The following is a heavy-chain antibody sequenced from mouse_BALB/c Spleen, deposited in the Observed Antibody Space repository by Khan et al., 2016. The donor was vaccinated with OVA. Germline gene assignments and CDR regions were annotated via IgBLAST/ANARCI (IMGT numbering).Heavy chain of an antibody. CDR2: IYPSDSYT. V-gene: IGHV1-69*02. CDR1: GYTFTNYW. CDR3: SREVRLHYYAMDY. Sequence: QVQLQQPGTELVRPGASMKLSCKASGYTFTNYWINWVKQRPGQGLEWIGNIYPSDSYTNYNQKFKDKATLTVDESSSTADIQLRSPTSEDSAVYYCSREVRLHYYAMDYWGQGTSVTVSS. D-gene: IGHD2-14*01. J-gene: IGHJ4*01.